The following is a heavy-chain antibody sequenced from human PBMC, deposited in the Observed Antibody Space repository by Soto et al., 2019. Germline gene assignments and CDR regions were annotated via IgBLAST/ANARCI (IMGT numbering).Heavy chain of an antibody. J-gene: IGHJ6*02. Sequence: QVQLAQSGAEVKKTGSSVKVSCKTSGGTFNSYAINWVRQAPGQGLEWMGGIIPIFGTANYAQKFQGRVTITADKSTSTAYMELSSLRSEDTAVYYCARVSVVVVPAAITYYYYGMDVWGQGTTVTVSS. CDR2: IIPIFGTA. D-gene: IGHD2-2*02. V-gene: IGHV1-69*06. CDR1: GGTFNSYA. CDR3: ARVSVVVVPAAITYYYYGMDV.